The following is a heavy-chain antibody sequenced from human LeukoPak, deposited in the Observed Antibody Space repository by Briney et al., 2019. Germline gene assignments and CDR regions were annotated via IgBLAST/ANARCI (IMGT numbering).Heavy chain of an antibody. D-gene: IGHD5-18*01. CDR1: GGSISSGGYS. Sequence: PSQTLSLTCAVSGGSISSGGYSWSWLRQPPGTGLEWTGYIYHSGSTYYNPSLKSRVTISVDRSKNQFSLKLSSVTAADTAVYYCARGIQLWLLFDYWGQGTLVTVSS. CDR2: IYHSGST. CDR3: ARGIQLWLLFDY. V-gene: IGHV4-30-2*01. J-gene: IGHJ4*02.